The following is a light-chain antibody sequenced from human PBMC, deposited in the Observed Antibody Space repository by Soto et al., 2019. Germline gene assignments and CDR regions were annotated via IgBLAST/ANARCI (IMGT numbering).Light chain of an antibody. Sequence: EIVLTQSPASLSLSPGERATLSCRASQSVSRYLAWYQQKPGQAPRLLIYDATNRATGIPARFSGSGSGTDFTLTIRILEPEDFAVYYCQQRTNWPPITFGQGTRLEIK. V-gene: IGKV3-11*01. CDR3: QQRTNWPPIT. CDR1: QSVSRY. CDR2: DAT. J-gene: IGKJ5*01.